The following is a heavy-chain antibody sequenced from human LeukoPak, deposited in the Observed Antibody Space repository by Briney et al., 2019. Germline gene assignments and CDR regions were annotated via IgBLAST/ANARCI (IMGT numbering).Heavy chain of an antibody. CDR2: INHSGST. J-gene: IGHJ5*02. D-gene: IGHD5-24*01. V-gene: IGHV4-34*01. Sequence: PSETLSLTCTVSGGSISSYYWSWIRQPPGKGLEWIGEINHSGSTNYNPSLKSRVTISVDTSKNQFSLKLSSVTAADTAVYYCARGTGARRWLQIPGRGNWFDPWGQGTLVTVSS. CDR1: GGSISSYY. CDR3: ARGTGARRWLQIPGRGNWFDP.